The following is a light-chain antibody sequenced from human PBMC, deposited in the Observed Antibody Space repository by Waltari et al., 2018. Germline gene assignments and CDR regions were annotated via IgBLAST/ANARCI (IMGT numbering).Light chain of an antibody. J-gene: IGKJ2*01. CDR3: QQSYSTPYT. Sequence: DIQMTQSPSSLSAFVGDRVTITCRASQSITNHLNWYQEKPGKAPKLLIYAASGLQGGVPSRFSGSGSGTDFTLTISSLQAEDFATYYCQQSYSTPYTFGQGTKLEIK. CDR1: QSITNH. V-gene: IGKV1-39*01. CDR2: AAS.